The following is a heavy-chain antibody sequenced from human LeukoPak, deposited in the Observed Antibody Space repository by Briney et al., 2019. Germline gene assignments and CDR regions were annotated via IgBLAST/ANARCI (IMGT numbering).Heavy chain of an antibody. CDR3: ASATGSSWYYFDC. V-gene: IGHV4-34*01. CDR2: INHSGST. CDR1: GGSFSGYY. Sequence: SETLSLTCAVYGGSFSGYYWSWIRQPPGKGLEWIGEINHSGSTNYNPSLKSRVTISVDTSKNQFSLKLSSVTAADTAVYYCASATGSSWYYFDCWGQGTLVTVSS. J-gene: IGHJ4*02. D-gene: IGHD6-13*01.